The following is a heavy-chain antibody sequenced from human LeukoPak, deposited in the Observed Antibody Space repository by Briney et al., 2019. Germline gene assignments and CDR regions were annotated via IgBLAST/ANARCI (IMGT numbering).Heavy chain of an antibody. CDR3: ARSQTEHYDFWSGSGALNWFDP. CDR2: ISSSSSYI. V-gene: IGHV3-21*01. CDR1: GFTFSSYS. Sequence: GGSLRLSCAASGFTFSSYSMNWVRQAPGKGLEWVSSISSSSSYIYYADSVKGRFAISRDNAKNSLYLQMNSLRAEDTAVYYCARSQTEHYDFWSGSGALNWFDPWGQGTLVTVSS. D-gene: IGHD3-3*01. J-gene: IGHJ5*02.